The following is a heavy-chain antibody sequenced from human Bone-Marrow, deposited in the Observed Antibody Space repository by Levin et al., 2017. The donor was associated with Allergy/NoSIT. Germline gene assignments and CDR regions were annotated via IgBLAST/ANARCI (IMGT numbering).Heavy chain of an antibody. Sequence: PGGSLRLSCAASGFKFSDRGMHWVRQAPGKGLEWVGIIWYDGTNKHYADSVRGRFTISRDNSKNTLYLQMNSLRAEDTAVYYCARDLDTSDLFDSWGQGTLVTVAS. V-gene: IGHV3-33*01. J-gene: IGHJ4*02. CDR2: IWYDGTNK. CDR3: ARDLDTSDLFDS. CDR1: GFKFSDRG. D-gene: IGHD1-26*01.